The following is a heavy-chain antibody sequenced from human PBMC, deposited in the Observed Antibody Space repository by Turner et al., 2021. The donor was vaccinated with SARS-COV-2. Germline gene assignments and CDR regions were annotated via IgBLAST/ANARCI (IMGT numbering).Heavy chain of an antibody. Sequence: VQLVESGGGVVQPGRSLRLPCAASGFTFSNYGVHWVRQAPGKGLEWVAVISYDGSNKYYADSVKGRFTISRDNSKNTLYLQMNSLRAEDTAVYYCAKSGGMYCSGGNCYSSYFDYWGQGTLVTVSS. J-gene: IGHJ4*02. CDR3: AKSGGMYCSGGNCYSSYFDY. CDR1: GFTFSNYG. CDR2: ISYDGSNK. V-gene: IGHV3-30*18. D-gene: IGHD2-15*01.